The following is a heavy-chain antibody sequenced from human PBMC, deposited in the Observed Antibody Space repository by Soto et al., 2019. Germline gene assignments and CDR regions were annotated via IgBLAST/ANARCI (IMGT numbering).Heavy chain of an antibody. Sequence: PGGSLRLSCAASGFTFSSYWMSWVRQAPGKGLEWVANIKQDGSEKYYVDSVKGRFTISRDNAKNSLYLQMNSLRAEDTAVYYCARGEWGYRNWFDPWGQGTLVTVSS. J-gene: IGHJ5*02. CDR3: ARGEWGYRNWFDP. V-gene: IGHV3-7*03. D-gene: IGHD2-15*01. CDR2: IKQDGSEK. CDR1: GFTFSSYW.